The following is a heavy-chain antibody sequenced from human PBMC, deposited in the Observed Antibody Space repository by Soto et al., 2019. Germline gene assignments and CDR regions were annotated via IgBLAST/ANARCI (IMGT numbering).Heavy chain of an antibody. D-gene: IGHD2-2*01. V-gene: IGHV4-39*01. CDR1: GGSISSGGYS. Sequence: SETLSLTCAVSGGSISSGGYSWSWIRQPPGKGLEWIGSIYYSGTTYYNPSLNSRVTVSVDTSKNQFSLKVTSVTAADTAVYYCARLHGYCISSSCHGHYAMDVWGQGTTVTVSS. J-gene: IGHJ6*02. CDR2: IYYSGTT. CDR3: ARLHGYCISSSCHGHYAMDV.